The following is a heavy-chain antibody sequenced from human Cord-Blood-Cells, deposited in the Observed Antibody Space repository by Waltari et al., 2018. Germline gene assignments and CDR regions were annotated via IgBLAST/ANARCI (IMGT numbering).Heavy chain of an antibody. CDR2: IYHSGST. CDR3: ASIAARDAFDI. CDR1: GYSISSGYY. D-gene: IGHD6-6*01. V-gene: IGHV4-38-2*02. J-gene: IGHJ3*02. Sequence: QVQLQESGPGLVKPSETLSLTCTVSGYSISSGYYWGWIRQPPGKGLEWIGSIYHSGSTYYNPSLKSRVTISVDTSKTQFSLKLSSVTAADTAVYYCASIAARDAFDIWGQGTMVTVSS.